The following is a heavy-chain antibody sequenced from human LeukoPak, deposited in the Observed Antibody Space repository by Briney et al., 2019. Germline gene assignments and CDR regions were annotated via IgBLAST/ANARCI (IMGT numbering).Heavy chain of an antibody. CDR2: IYYSGST. V-gene: IGHV4-59*08. Sequence: SETLCLTCSASGGCISSYYMNWIRQPPGKGLEWIGYIYYSGSTNYNPSLKSRVTVSVDTYKNQFSLRLRSVTAADTDVYYCARYISDFGTGWYGDFWGQGTLVTVSS. J-gene: IGHJ4*02. CDR3: ARYISDFGTGWYGDF. D-gene: IGHD6-19*01. CDR1: GGCISSYY.